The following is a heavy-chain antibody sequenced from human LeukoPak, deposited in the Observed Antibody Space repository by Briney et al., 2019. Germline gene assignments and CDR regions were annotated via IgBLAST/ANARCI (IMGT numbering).Heavy chain of an antibody. CDR1: GFSFSYTW. CDR3: TQGGTKAYS. J-gene: IGHJ4*02. Sequence: GGSLRLSCAASGFSFSYTWMNWGRKAPGEGEERGGRIKSKTDGGTTDYVAPVKGRFTNSRDHSENTLSLQLSSLNIGVSAGDYCTQGGTKAYSWGQGTLVTVSS. CDR2: IKSKTDGGTT. D-gene: IGHD3-16*01. V-gene: IGHV3-15*01.